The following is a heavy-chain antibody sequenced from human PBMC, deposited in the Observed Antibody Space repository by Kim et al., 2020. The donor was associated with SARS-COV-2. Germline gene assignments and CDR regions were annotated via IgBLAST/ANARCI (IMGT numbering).Heavy chain of an antibody. CDR3: ARGSLAYCTNGVCYRGLYYYYGMDV. Sequence: SETLSLTCAVYGGSFSGYYWSWIRQPPGKGLEWIGEINHSGSTNYNPSLKSRVTISVDTSKNQFSLKLSSVTAADTAVYYCARGSLAYCTNGVCYRGLYYYYGMDVWGQGTTVTVSS. CDR2: INHSGST. J-gene: IGHJ6*02. V-gene: IGHV4-34*01. CDR1: GGSFSGYY. D-gene: IGHD2-8*01.